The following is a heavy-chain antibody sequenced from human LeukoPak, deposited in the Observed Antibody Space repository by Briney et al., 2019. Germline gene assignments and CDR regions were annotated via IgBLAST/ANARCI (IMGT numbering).Heavy chain of an antibody. CDR1: GFIFDDYG. CDR3: AKDRGSSWYGFIPDAFDI. Sequence: PGGSLRLSCAASGFIFDDYGMHWVRQAPGKGLEWVSGISWNSGSIDYADSVKGRFTISRDNAKNSLYLQMNSLRAEDMALYYCAKDRGSSWYGFIPDAFDIWGQGTMVTVSS. D-gene: IGHD6-13*01. J-gene: IGHJ3*02. V-gene: IGHV3-9*03. CDR2: ISWNSGSI.